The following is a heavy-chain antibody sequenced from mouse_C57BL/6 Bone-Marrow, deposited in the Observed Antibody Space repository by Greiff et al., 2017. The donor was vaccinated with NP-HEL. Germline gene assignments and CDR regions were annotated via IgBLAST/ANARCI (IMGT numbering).Heavy chain of an antibody. CDR3: ASLHYYGSWDY. V-gene: IGHV5-6*01. Sequence: EVQLVESGGDLVKPGGSLKLSCAASGFTFSSYGMSWVRQTPDKRLEWVATISSGGSYTYYPDSVKGRFTISSDNAKNTLYLQMCSLKSEDTAMYYCASLHYYGSWDYWGQGTLVTVSA. D-gene: IGHD1-1*01. CDR1: GFTFSSYG. J-gene: IGHJ3*01. CDR2: ISSGGSYT.